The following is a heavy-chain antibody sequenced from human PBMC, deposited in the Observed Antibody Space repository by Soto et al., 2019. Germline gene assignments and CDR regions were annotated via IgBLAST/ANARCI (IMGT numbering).Heavy chain of an antibody. CDR3: ARESVAEEFFDL. Sequence: EVQLVESGGGLVQPGGSLRLSCAASGFAFSTYDIHWVRQVTGQGLEWVSGIGSTGDTYYSGSLKGRFTISRENAKNSLYLQMNSLRAGDTAVYYCARESVAEEFFDLWGRGTLVTVSS. J-gene: IGHJ2*01. V-gene: IGHV3-13*04. CDR1: GFAFSTYD. CDR2: IGSTGDT. D-gene: IGHD2-15*01.